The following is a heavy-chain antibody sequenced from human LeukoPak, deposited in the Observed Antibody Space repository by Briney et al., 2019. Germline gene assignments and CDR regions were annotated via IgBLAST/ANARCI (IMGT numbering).Heavy chain of an antibody. J-gene: IGHJ5*02. CDR1: GYTFTGYY. V-gene: IGHV1-2*02. CDR3: ARDRITDCSTTSCTIANWFDP. CDR2: INPNSGGT. Sequence: ASVKVSCKASGYTFTGYYMHWVRHAPGQGLEWMGWINPNSGGTDYAQKFQGRVTMTRDTSIDTAYMELSRLTTDDTAVYYCARDRITDCSTTSCTIANWFDPWGQGTLVTVSS. D-gene: IGHD2-2*01.